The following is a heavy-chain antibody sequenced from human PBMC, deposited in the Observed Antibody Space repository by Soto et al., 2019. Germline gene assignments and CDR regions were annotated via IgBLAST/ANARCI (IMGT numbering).Heavy chain of an antibody. Sequence: QLQLQESGPGLVKPSETLSLTCTFSGGSISSSSYYWGLIRQPPGKGLEWIGSIYYSWSTYYNPSLKRRVTMSLDTSKNYFSLKLSSVTSANTAVYYCATQRKVEQWQIQGPSAFDIWGQGTMVTVSS. CDR3: ATQRKVEQWQIQGPSAFDI. V-gene: IGHV4-39*01. CDR2: IYYSWST. J-gene: IGHJ3*02. CDR1: GGSISSSSYY. D-gene: IGHD6-19*01.